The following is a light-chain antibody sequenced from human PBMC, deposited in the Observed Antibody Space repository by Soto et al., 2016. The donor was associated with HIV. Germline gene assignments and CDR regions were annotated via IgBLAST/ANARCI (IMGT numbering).Light chain of an antibody. V-gene: IGLV3-25*03. Sequence: SYELTQPPSVSVSPGQTARITCSGDALPKQYVYWYQQKSGQVPVLVIYKDTKRTSGISERFSGSSSGTTATLTISAVQAEDEADYYCQSSDSSGTYNVVFGRRDQADR. J-gene: IGLJ2*01. CDR2: KDT. CDR1: ALPKQY. CDR3: QSSDSSGTYNVV.